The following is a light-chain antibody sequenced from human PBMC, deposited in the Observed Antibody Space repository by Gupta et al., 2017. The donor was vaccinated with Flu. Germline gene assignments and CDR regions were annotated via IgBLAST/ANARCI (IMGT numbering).Light chain of an antibody. CDR2: GAS. CDR3: QQYGSSPRFT. CDR1: QSVSSSY. J-gene: IGKJ3*01. Sequence: EIVLTQSPGTLSVSPGERATLSCRASQSVSSSYLAWYQQKPGQAPRLLLYGASSRAAGIPDRFSGSGSGTDFTLTISRLEAEDFAVYYCQQYGSSPRFTFGPGTKVDIK. V-gene: IGKV3-20*01.